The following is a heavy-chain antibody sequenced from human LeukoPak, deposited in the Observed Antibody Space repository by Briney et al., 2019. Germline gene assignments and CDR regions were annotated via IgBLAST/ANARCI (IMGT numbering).Heavy chain of an antibody. V-gene: IGHV3-30*18. Sequence: GRSLRLSCAASGFTFSNYGMHWVRQAPGKGLEWVAVTSYDGSNKYYADSVKGRFTISRDNSKNTLYLQMNSLRAEDTAVYYCAKALGYSYGTDYWGQGTLVTVSS. J-gene: IGHJ4*02. CDR3: AKALGYSYGTDY. CDR2: TSYDGSNK. D-gene: IGHD5-18*01. CDR1: GFTFSNYG.